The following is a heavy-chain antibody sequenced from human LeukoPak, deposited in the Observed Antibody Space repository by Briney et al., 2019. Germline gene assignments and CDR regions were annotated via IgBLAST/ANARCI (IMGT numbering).Heavy chain of an antibody. Sequence: SETLSLTCAVYGGSFSGYYWSWIRQPPGKGLEWIGEIIHSGSTNYNPSLKSRVTISVDTSKNQFSLKLSSVTAADTAVYYCARLALRNQLLYFHYYGMDVWGQGTTVTVSS. CDR1: GGSFSGYY. V-gene: IGHV4-34*12. CDR3: ARLALRNQLLYFHYYGMDV. CDR2: IIHSGST. J-gene: IGHJ6*02. D-gene: IGHD2-2*02.